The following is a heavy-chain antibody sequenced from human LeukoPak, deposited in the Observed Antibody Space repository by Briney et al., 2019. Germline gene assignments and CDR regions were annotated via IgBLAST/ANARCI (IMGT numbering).Heavy chain of an antibody. V-gene: IGHV3-43D*04. CDR3: AKDREWLGVLGY. J-gene: IGHJ4*02. Sequence: GGSVRLSCAASGFTFDDYAMHWVRQAPGKGLEWVSHISWDGGSTYYADSVKGRFTISRDNSKNTLYLQMNSLRAEDTAAYYCAKDREWLGVLGYWGQGTLVTVSS. CDR2: ISWDGGST. CDR1: GFTFDDYA. D-gene: IGHD3-3*01.